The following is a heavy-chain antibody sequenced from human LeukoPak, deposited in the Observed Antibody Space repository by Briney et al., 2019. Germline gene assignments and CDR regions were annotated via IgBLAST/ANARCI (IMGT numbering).Heavy chain of an antibody. CDR1: GFTFSSYG. D-gene: IGHD6-19*01. Sequence: AGGSLRLSCAASGFTFSSYGMHWVRQAPGKGLEWVAFIRYDGSNKYYADSVKGRFTISRDNSKNTLYLQMNSLRAEDTAVYYCAKEELSGWYYFDYWGQGTLVTVSS. V-gene: IGHV3-30*02. CDR2: IRYDGSNK. CDR3: AKEELSGWYYFDY. J-gene: IGHJ4*02.